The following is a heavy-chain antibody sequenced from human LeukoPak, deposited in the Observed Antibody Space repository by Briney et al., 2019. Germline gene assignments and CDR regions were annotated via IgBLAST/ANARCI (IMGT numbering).Heavy chain of an antibody. CDR2: INHSGST. J-gene: IGHJ4*02. CDR1: GGSFSGYY. Sequence: KTSETLSLTCAVYGGSFSGYYWSWIRQPPGKGLEWIGEINHSGSTNYNPSLKSRVTISVETSKKQCSLKLSSVTAADTAVYYCARGKMAAADMLYGYYFDYWGQGTLVTVSS. V-gene: IGHV4-34*01. CDR3: ARGKMAAADMLYGYYFDY. D-gene: IGHD6-13*01.